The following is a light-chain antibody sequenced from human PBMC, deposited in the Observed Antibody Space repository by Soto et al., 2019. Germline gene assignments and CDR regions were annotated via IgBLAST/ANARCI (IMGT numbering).Light chain of an antibody. J-gene: IGKJ1*01. Sequence: EIVLTQSPGTLSLSPGERGTLSCRASQRFGSSNLAWYQQKPGQAPRLLVYSTSTRATGISDKFSGSRSGTDFTLTISRVESEDFAVYYCQQYGNSPWTFGQGTKVEIK. CDR2: STS. CDR1: QRFGSSN. V-gene: IGKV3-20*01. CDR3: QQYGNSPWT.